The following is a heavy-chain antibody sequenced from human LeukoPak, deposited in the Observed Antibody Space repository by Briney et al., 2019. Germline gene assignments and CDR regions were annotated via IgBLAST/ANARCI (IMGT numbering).Heavy chain of an antibody. Sequence: SETLSLTCTVSGGSISSHYWSWIRQPPGKGLEWIGYIYYSGSTNYNPSLKSRVTISVDTSKNQFSLKLSSVTAADTAVYYCARGRDYGGNPLDYWGQGTLVTVSS. CDR2: IYYSGST. CDR1: GGSISSHY. J-gene: IGHJ4*02. V-gene: IGHV4-59*11. D-gene: IGHD4-23*01. CDR3: ARGRDYGGNPLDY.